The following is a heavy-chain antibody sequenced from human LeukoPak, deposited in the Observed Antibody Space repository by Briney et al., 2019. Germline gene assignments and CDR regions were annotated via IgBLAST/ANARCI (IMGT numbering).Heavy chain of an antibody. J-gene: IGHJ4*02. D-gene: IGHD5-18*01. Sequence: SETLSLTCTVSGGSISSYYWSWIRQPPGKGLEWIGYIYYSGSTNYNPSLKSRVTISIDTSKNQFSLNLSSVTAADTAVYYCASPVDTGHFDYWGQGTLVTVSS. CDR3: ASPVDTGHFDY. V-gene: IGHV4-59*12. CDR1: GGSISSYY. CDR2: IYYSGST.